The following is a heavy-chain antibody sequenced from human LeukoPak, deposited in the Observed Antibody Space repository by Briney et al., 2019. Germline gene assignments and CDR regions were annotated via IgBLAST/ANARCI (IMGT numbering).Heavy chain of an antibody. Sequence: PSQTLSLTCTVSGDSIRSSDYYWSWIRRHPGTGLEWIGYISYSGSPYYNPSLKSRLTISLDTSKSQFSLRLSSVTAADTAVYYCARDRGTFLLGNYYFYMDVWGKGTTVTVSS. CDR2: ISYSGSP. J-gene: IGHJ6*03. CDR1: GDSIRSSDYY. CDR3: ARDRGTFLLGNYYFYMDV. D-gene: IGHD3-3*02. V-gene: IGHV4-31*03.